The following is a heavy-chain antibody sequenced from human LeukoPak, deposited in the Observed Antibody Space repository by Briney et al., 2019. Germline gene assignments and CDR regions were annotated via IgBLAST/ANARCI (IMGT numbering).Heavy chain of an antibody. D-gene: IGHD1-26*01. CDR3: AKGLGGTYYFDS. CDR2: ISYDGSNK. CDR1: GFTFSSYA. J-gene: IGHJ4*02. Sequence: GGSLRLSCAASGFTFSSYAMHWVRQAPGKGLEWVAVISYDGSNKYYADSVKGRFTISRDNSKNTMWLQMNSLGAEDTAVYYCAKGLGGTYYFDSWGQGILVTVSS. V-gene: IGHV3-30-3*01.